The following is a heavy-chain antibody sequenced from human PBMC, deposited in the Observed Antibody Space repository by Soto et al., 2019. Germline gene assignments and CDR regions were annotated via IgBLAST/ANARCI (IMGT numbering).Heavy chain of an antibody. V-gene: IGHV3-30*18. J-gene: IGHJ6*02. CDR1: GFTFSEYG. Sequence: QVQLVESGGGVVQPGGSLRLTCAASGFTFSEYGIHWVRQAPGKGLEWVAITSYDGRHTSYVDSVKGRLTISRDNSGNTAFLEMNRLRLDDTAVYYCAKTRNSVINSNYYDHMDVWGQGTTVTVAS. D-gene: IGHD3-10*01. CDR2: TSYDGRHT. CDR3: AKTRNSVINSNYYDHMDV.